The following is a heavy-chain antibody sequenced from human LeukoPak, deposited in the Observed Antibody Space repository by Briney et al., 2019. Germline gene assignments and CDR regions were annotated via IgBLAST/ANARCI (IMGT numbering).Heavy chain of an antibody. D-gene: IGHD5-24*01. CDR3: AREWLQSHFDY. Sequence: GRSLRLSCAASGFTFSSYGMHWVRQAPGKGLEWVAVIWYDGSNKYYADSVKGRFTISRDNSKNTLYLQMNSLRAEDTAVYYCAREWLQSHFDYWGQGTLVTVSS. CDR2: IWYDGSNK. CDR1: GFTFSSYG. J-gene: IGHJ4*02. V-gene: IGHV3-33*01.